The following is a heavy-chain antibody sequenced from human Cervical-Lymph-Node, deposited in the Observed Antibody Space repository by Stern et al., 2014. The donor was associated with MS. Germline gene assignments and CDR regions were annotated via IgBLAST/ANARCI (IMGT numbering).Heavy chain of an antibody. D-gene: IGHD4-17*01. CDR1: GYSISSGYY. Sequence: QLQLQESGPGLVKPSETLSLTCTVSGYSISSGYYWGWIRQPPGKGLEWIGSIYHSGSTYYKPSPKRQVTISVDTSKSQFSLKLSSVTAADTAVYYCAGVTTVYYYGMDVWGQGTTVTVSS. V-gene: IGHV4-38-2*02. CDR3: AGVTTVYYYGMDV. J-gene: IGHJ6*02. CDR2: IYHSGST.